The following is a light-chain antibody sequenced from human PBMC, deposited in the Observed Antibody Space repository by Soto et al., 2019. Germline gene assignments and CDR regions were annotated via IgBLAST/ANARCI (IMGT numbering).Light chain of an antibody. CDR3: LQDFGSFPT. CDR2: GAS. J-gene: IGKJ4*01. V-gene: IGKV1-6*01. CDR1: QDIRND. Sequence: AIQMTQSPSSLSASVGDRVTITCRASQDIRNDLCWYQQRPGNAPKLLIYGASTLKSGVPARFSGSGSGTDFTLTISSLQPEDFATYYCLQDFGSFPTFGGGTKLEIK.